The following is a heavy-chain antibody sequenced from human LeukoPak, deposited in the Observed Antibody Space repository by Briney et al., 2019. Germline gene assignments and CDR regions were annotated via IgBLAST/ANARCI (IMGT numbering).Heavy chain of an antibody. Sequence: GGSLRLSCAASGFTFSNYGMRWVRQAPGKGLEWVSAISGSGGTTYYADSVKGRFTISRDNSKKTMYLQMNSLRAEDTAVYYCAKDSISVSGNYLLGGTFDFWGQGTLVAVSS. CDR3: AKDSISVSGNYLLGGTFDF. CDR1: GFTFSNYG. V-gene: IGHV3-23*01. J-gene: IGHJ4*02. CDR2: ISGSGGTT. D-gene: IGHD3-22*01.